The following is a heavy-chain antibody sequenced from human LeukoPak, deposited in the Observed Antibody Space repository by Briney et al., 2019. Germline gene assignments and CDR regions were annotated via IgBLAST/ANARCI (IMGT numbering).Heavy chain of an antibody. D-gene: IGHD2-21*02. J-gene: IGHJ4*02. V-gene: IGHV3-23*01. CDR2: ISGSGGST. CDR1: GFSFSSYA. Sequence: PGGSLRLSCAASGFSFSSYAMSWVRQAPGKGLEWVSTISGSGGSTDYADSVKGRFTISRDNSKNTLYLQMNSLRAEDTAVYYCAKIPRASCGGDCSFDYWGQGTLVTVSS. CDR3: AKIPRASCGGDCSFDY.